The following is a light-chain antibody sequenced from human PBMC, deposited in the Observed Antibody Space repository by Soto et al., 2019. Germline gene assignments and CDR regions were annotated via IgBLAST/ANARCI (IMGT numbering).Light chain of an antibody. J-gene: IGLJ3*02. V-gene: IGLV2-14*01. CDR1: SSDVGDYNY. CDR3: SSYASSSTWV. Sequence: QSALTQPASVSGSPGRSITLSCTGTSSDVGDYNYVSWYQQHPGKAPRLIIYEVSYRPSGVSNRFSGSKSGNTASLTISGLQAEDEADYYCSSYASSSTWVFGGGTKLTVL. CDR2: EVS.